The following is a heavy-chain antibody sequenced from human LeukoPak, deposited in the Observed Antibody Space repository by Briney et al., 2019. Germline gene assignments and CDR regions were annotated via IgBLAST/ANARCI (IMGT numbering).Heavy chain of an antibody. CDR1: GGSISSYY. Sequence: SETLSLTCTVSGGSISSYYWSWIRQPPGKGLEWIGYVYYSGSTNYNPSLKSRVTISVDTSKNQFSLKLSSVTAADTAVYYCARDKRGPILYWGQGTLVTVSS. J-gene: IGHJ4*02. CDR2: VYYSGST. D-gene: IGHD5-12*01. V-gene: IGHV4-59*01. CDR3: ARDKRGPILY.